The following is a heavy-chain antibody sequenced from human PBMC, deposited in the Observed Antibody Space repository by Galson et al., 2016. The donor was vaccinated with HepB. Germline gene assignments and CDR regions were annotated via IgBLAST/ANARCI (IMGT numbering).Heavy chain of an antibody. Sequence: SLRLSCAASGFSFSDHYMDWVRQAPGKGLEVVSSNSRSGDSTDYADSVKGRFTISRDNSKNTLSLQMNSLTADDTAIYYCVQGSTAPAVWGKGTTVTVSS. CDR3: VQGSTAPAV. CDR2: NSRSGDST. D-gene: IGHD2-2*01. J-gene: IGHJ6*04. CDR1: GFSFSDHY. V-gene: IGHV3-23*01.